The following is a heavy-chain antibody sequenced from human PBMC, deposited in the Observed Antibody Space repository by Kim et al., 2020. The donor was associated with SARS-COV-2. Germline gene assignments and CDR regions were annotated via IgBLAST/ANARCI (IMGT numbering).Heavy chain of an antibody. CDR3: ARSIGKSRYSSGSYYYYYYMDV. D-gene: IGHD6-19*01. CDR2: IKQDGSEK. Sequence: GGSLRLSCAASRFTFSSYWMSWVRQAPGKGLEWVANIKQDGSEKYYVDSVKGRFTISRDNAKNSLYLQMNSLRAEDTAVYYCARSIGKSRYSSGSYYYYYYMDVWGKGHTVTVPS. J-gene: IGHJ6*03. V-gene: IGHV3-7*01. CDR1: RFTFSSYW.